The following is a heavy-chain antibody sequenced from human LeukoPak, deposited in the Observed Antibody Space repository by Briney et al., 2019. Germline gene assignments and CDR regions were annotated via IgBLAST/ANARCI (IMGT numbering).Heavy chain of an antibody. CDR1: GGSFSGYY. Sequence: SETLSLTCAVYGGSFSGYYWSWIRQPPGKGLEWIGYIYYSGSTNYNPSLKSRVTMSVDTSKNQFSLKLSSVTAADTAVYYCARTSGVGATGWFDPWGQGTLVTVSS. CDR3: ARTSGVGATGWFDP. CDR2: IYYSGST. J-gene: IGHJ5*02. D-gene: IGHD1-26*01. V-gene: IGHV4-59*12.